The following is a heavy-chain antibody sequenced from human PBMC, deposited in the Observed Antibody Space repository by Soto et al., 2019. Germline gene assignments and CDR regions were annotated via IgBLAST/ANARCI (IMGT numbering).Heavy chain of an antibody. V-gene: IGHV3-33*01. D-gene: IGHD3-10*01. CDR2: IWSDGNNK. J-gene: IGHJ4*02. CDR1: AFTFSDYA. Sequence: QVQLVESGGNVVQPGGSLRLSCAAFAFTFSDYAMHWVRQSPGKGLEWVAIIWSDGNNKIYVDSVKGRFTTSRDNSKNTVYLQMNSLRAEDTAVYFCARAYASGSYMIDFWGQGTLVTVSS. CDR3: ARAYASGSYMIDF.